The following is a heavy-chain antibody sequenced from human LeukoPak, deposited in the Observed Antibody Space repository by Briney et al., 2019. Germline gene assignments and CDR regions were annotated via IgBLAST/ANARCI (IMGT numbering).Heavy chain of an antibody. CDR3: AKGCLNRSSWPNPLDY. D-gene: IGHD6-13*01. CDR2: ISWDGGST. V-gene: IGHV3-43*01. Sequence: GGSLRLSCAASGFTFDDYTMQWVRQAPGKGLEWVSLISWDGGSTYYADSVKGRFTISRDNSKNSLYLQMNSLRTEDTALYYCAKGCLNRSSWPNPLDYWGQGTLVTVSS. CDR1: GFTFDDYT. J-gene: IGHJ4*02.